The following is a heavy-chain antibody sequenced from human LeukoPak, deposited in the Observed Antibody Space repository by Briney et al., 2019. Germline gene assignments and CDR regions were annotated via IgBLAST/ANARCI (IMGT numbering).Heavy chain of an antibody. CDR2: IYYSGTT. J-gene: IGHJ4*02. D-gene: IGHD4-11*01. CDR3: ARLTAYSTGYFDY. V-gene: IGHV4-39*01. CDR1: GGSISSTSYY. Sequence: PSETLSLTCTVSGGSISSTSYYWGWIRQPPGKGLAWIGSIYYSGTTYYNPSLKSRVTISVDTSKNQFSLKLSSVTAADTAVYYCARLTAYSTGYFDYWGQGTLVTVSS.